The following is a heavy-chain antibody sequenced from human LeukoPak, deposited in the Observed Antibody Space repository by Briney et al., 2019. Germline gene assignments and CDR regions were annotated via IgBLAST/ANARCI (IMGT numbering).Heavy chain of an antibody. Sequence: GRSLRLSCAAYGFTFSSYAMHWVRQPPGKGLEWMAAISYDGSTKYYPDSVKGRFTISRANSKNTLYLQMNGVRAEDTGVYLCGRDDGVTTVTTEADYWGHGTLVTV. V-gene: IGHV3-30*04. CDR1: GFTFSSYA. D-gene: IGHD4-17*01. CDR2: ISYDGSTK. CDR3: GRDDGVTTVTTEADY. J-gene: IGHJ4*01.